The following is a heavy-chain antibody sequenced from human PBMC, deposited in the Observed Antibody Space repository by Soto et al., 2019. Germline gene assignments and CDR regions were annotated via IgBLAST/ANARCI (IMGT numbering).Heavy chain of an antibody. J-gene: IGHJ6*02. CDR3: ARGDCSSTSCYAFLFPYYYGMDV. Sequence: PSQTLSLTCAISGDSVSSNSAAWNWIRQSPSRGLEWLGRTYYRSKWYNDYAVSVKSRITINPDTSKNQFSLQLNSVTPEDTAVYYCARGDCSSTSCYAFLFPYYYGMDVWGQGTTVTVSS. CDR2: TYYRSKWYN. V-gene: IGHV6-1*01. CDR1: GDSVSSNSAA. D-gene: IGHD2-2*01.